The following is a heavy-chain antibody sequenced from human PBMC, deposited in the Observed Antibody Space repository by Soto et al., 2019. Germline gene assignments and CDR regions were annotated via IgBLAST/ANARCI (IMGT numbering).Heavy chain of an antibody. D-gene: IGHD3-10*01. CDR2: VSGDGYAS. J-gene: IGHJ4*03. CDR3: AKRHYYGSGSFALAT. Sequence: ESLRLSCAGSGFTFSSNAMSWVRQAAGKGLEWVSSVSGDGYASDYADSVKGRFTVSRHNSKNTLYLQMNSLRAEDTAVYYCAKRHYYGSGSFALATWGQGTLVTVSS. CDR1: GFTFSSNA. V-gene: IGHV3-23*01.